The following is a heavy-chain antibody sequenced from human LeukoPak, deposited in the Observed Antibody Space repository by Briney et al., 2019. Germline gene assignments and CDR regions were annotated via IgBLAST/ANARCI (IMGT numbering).Heavy chain of an antibody. J-gene: IGHJ4*02. D-gene: IGHD6-13*01. Sequence: SETLSLTCTVSGGSISSYYWSWIRQPPGKGLEWIGYIYTSGSTNYNPSLKSRVTISVDTSKNQFSLKLSSVTAADTAVYYCARYSSSWYYFDSWGQGTLVTVSS. CDR3: ARYSSSWYYFDS. CDR1: GGSISSYY. CDR2: IYTSGST. V-gene: IGHV4-4*09.